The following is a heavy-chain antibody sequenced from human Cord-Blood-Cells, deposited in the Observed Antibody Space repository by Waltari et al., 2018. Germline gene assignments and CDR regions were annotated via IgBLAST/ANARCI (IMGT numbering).Heavy chain of an antibody. J-gene: IGHJ6*02. D-gene: IGHD1-1*01. CDR2: IYHSGGT. CDR1: GYSISSGYY. Sequence: QVQLQESGPGLVKPSETLSLTCAVSGYSISSGYYWGWIRQPPGKGLEWIGSIYHSGGTYYNPSLKSRVTISVDTSKNQFSLKLSSVTAADTAVYYCARGRGYDYYYYYGMDVWAQGTTVTVSS. V-gene: IGHV4-38-2*01. CDR3: ARGRGYDYYYYYGMDV.